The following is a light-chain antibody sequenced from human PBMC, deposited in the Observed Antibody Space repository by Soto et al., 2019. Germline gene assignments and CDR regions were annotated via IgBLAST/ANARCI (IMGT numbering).Light chain of an antibody. J-gene: IGKJ4*01. V-gene: IGKV3-15*01. Sequence: EIVVTQSPATLSVSPGERATLSCRASQSVSSNLAWYQQRPGQAPRLLIYSASTRATGIPARFSGSGSGTEFTLTISSLQSEDFAVYSCQQYNNWLSFGGGTKVEI. CDR1: QSVSSN. CDR2: SAS. CDR3: QQYNNWLS.